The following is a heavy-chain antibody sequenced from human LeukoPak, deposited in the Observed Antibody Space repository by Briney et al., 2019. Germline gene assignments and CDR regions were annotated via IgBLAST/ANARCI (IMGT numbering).Heavy chain of an antibody. CDR2: IIPICGTA. CDR3: ARVGLDSSGWYVGWFDP. J-gene: IGHJ5*02. V-gene: IGHV1-69*05. CDR1: GYTFTGYY. D-gene: IGHD6-19*01. Sequence: ASVKVSCKASGYTFTGYYMHWVRQAPGQGLEWMGRIIPICGTANYAQKFQGRVTITTGESTSTAPMELSRLRSADTAVYYCARVGLDSSGWYVGWFDPWGQGTLVTVSS.